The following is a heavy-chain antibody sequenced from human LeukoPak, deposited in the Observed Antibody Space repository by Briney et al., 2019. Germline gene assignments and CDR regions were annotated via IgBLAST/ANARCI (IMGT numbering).Heavy chain of an antibody. D-gene: IGHD3-3*02. J-gene: IGHJ4*02. CDR3: ARVSINLGYLDY. V-gene: IGHV4-59*12. CDR2: IYYSGST. CDR1: GGSISSYY. Sequence: SETLSLTCTVSGGSISSYYWSWIRQPPGKGLEWIGYIYYSGSTNYNPSLKSRVTMSVDTSKNQSSLKLSSVTAADTAVYYCARVSINLGYLDYWGQGTLVTVSS.